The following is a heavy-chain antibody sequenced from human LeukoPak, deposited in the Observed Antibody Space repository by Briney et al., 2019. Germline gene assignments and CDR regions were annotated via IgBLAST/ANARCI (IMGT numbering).Heavy chain of an antibody. CDR3: AKGGYCTSTSCYLRE. V-gene: IGHV3-23*01. J-gene: IGHJ4*02. CDR1: GFTFSSYA. CDR2: ISGRSGGTT. Sequence: GGSLRLSCAASGFTFSSYAMNWVRRTPGKGLEWVSSISGRSGGTTNYADSVKGRFTIYRDNSKNTLYLQMNSLRAEDTAVYFCAKGGYCTSTSCYLREWGQGTLVTVSS. D-gene: IGHD2-2*01.